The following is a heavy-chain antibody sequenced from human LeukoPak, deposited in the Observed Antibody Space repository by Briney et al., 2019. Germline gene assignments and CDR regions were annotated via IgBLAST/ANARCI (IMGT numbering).Heavy chain of an antibody. CDR2: ISGMSSTI. V-gene: IGHV3-48*02. CDR1: GFTFSSYA. Sequence: PGGSPRLSCAASGFTFSSYAMSWVRQAPGKGLEWVSFISGMSSTIYYADSVKGRFTISRDNAKNSVYLQMNSLRDEDTAVYYCARDSSDAYNPEPGYWGQGTLVTVSS. D-gene: IGHD1-1*01. CDR3: ARDSSDAYNPEPGY. J-gene: IGHJ4*02.